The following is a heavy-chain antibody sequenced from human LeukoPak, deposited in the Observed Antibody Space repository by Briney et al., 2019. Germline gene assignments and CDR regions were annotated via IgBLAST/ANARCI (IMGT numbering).Heavy chain of an antibody. J-gene: IGHJ4*02. CDR3: AREWQLLAYCGGDCHSFFDF. CDR1: GCSFTPHY. CDR2: INPASVGR. V-gene: IGHV1-2*02. D-gene: IGHD2-21*02. Sequence: SSVKVSCKASGCSFTPHYMPTGRQSPGQRREWLGWINPASVGRNCAQKFQGSVTMTRDTSISTAYMELSRLRSDDTAVYYCAREWQLLAYCGGDCHSFFDFWGQGTLVTVSS.